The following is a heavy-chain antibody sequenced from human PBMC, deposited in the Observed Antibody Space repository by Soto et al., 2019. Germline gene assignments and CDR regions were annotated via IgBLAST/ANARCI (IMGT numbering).Heavy chain of an antibody. V-gene: IGHV3-15*07. Sequence: GGSLRLSCAASGFTFSNAWMNWVRQAPGKGLEWVGRIKSKTDGGTTDYAAPVKGRFTISRDDSKNTLYLQMNSLKTEDTAVYYCTTAPMEYYYGSGSPFYYYYGMDVWGQGTTVTVSS. J-gene: IGHJ6*02. D-gene: IGHD3-10*01. CDR3: TTAPMEYYYGSGSPFYYYYGMDV. CDR1: GFTFSNAW. CDR2: IKSKTDGGTT.